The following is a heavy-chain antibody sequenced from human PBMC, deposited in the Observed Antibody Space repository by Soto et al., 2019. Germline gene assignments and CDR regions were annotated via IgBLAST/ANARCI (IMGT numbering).Heavy chain of an antibody. V-gene: IGHV1-18*01. CDR2: ISAYNGNT. CDR3: ARVGSYDFWSGYVNYYYYMDV. D-gene: IGHD3-3*01. J-gene: IGHJ6*03. CDR1: GYTFTSYG. Sequence: ASVKVSCKASGYTFTSYGISWVRQAPGQGLGWMGWISAYNGNTNYAQKLQGRVTMTTDTSTSTAYMELRSLRSDDTAVYYCARVGSYDFWSGYVNYYYYMDVWGKGTTVTVSS.